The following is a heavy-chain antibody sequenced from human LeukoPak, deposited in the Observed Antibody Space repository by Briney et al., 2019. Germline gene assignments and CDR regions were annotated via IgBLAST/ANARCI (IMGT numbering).Heavy chain of an antibody. CDR2: ISYDGSNK. V-gene: IGHV3-30*14. J-gene: IGHJ6*02. Sequence: GGSLRLSCAASGFTFSSYAMHWVRQAPGKGLEWVAVISYDGSNKYYADSVKGRFTISRDNSRNTLYLQMNSLRAEDTAVYYCARGTPLGYYGMDVWGQGTTVTVSS. CDR1: GFTFSSYA. CDR3: ARGTPLGYYGMDV.